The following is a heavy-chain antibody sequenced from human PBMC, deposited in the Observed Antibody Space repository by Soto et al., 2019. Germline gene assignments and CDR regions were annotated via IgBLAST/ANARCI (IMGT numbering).Heavy chain of an antibody. CDR3: VMVDNYVTPTPQDV. V-gene: IGHV1-18*01. D-gene: IGHD3-16*01. J-gene: IGHJ6*02. CDR2: ISPYTGNT. Sequence: QVQLVQSGDEVKKPGASVKVSCKASGYIFVNYGIAWVRQAPGQGLEWMGWISPYTGNTDSATKVQGRLTMTTDTSTRTDYMDLGSLTSDDPAVDYCVMVDNYVTPTPQDVWVQGTTVTVSS. CDR1: GYIFVNYG.